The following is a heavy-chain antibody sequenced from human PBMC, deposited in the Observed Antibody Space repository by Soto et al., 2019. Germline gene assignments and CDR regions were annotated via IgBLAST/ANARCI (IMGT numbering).Heavy chain of an antibody. CDR1: GFTFSSYA. D-gene: IGHD1-26*01. V-gene: IGHV3-23*01. J-gene: IGHJ4*02. CDR3: AKDQSGSYYPFDY. CDR2: ISGSGGST. Sequence: GGSLRLSCAASGFTFSSYAMSWVRRAPGKGLEWVSAISGSGGSTYYADSVKGRFTISRDNSKNTLYLQMNSLRAEDTAVYHCAKDQSGSYYPFDYWGQGTLVTVSS.